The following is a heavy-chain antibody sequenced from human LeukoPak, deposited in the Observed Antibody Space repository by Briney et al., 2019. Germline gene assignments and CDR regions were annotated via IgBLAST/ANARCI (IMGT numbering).Heavy chain of an antibody. D-gene: IGHD5-24*01. CDR1: GGSIGSYY. CDR3: ARGGRDGYTLYPFDY. CDR2: IYYSGRT. Sequence: SETLSLTCAVSGGSIGSYYWSWIRQPPGKGLEWIGYIYYSGRTNYNPSLKSRVTISVDTSKNQLSLKLSSVTAADTAVYYCARGGRDGYTLYPFDYWGQGTLVTVSS. J-gene: IGHJ4*02. V-gene: IGHV4-59*08.